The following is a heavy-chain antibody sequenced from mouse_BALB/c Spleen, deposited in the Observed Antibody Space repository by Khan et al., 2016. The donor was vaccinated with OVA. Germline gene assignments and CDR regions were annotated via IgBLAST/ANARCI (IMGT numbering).Heavy chain of an antibody. D-gene: IGHD4-1*01. Sequence: EVQLVESGGDLVKPGGSLKLSCAASGFTFSSYSMSWVRQIPDKRLEWVATTSSGGDYTYYPDSVKGRFTISRDNAKNTLYLQMSSLKSEDTAMHYCASHLTGSFAYWGQGTLVTVSA. V-gene: IGHV5-6*01. J-gene: IGHJ3*01. CDR3: ASHLTGSFAY. CDR1: GFTFSSYS. CDR2: TSSGGDYT.